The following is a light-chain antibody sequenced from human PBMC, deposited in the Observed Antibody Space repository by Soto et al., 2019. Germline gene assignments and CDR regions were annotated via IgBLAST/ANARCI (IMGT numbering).Light chain of an antibody. CDR1: QSVSSSY. V-gene: IGKV3-20*01. Sequence: EIVLTPSPRTLSFSPGERATLSCRASQSVSSSYLAWYQQKPGQAPRLLIDGASSRATGIPHRFSGSVSGTDVTLTVSKLEPEDVAVDYGQQYGSFEYTFGQGTMLEIK. J-gene: IGKJ2*01. CDR3: QQYGSFEYT. CDR2: GAS.